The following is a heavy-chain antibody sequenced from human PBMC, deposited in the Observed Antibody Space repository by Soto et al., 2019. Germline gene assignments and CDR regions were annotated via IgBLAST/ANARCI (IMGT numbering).Heavy chain of an antibody. CDR3: ARGFSTYDSSGYYPSGY. CDR2: ISAYNGNT. D-gene: IGHD3-22*01. CDR1: GYTFTSYS. Sequence: GASVKVSCKASGYTFTSYSISWVRQAPGQGLEWMGWISAYNGNTNYAQKLQGRVTMTTDTSTSTAYMELRSLRSDDTAVYYCARGFSTYDSSGYYPSGYWGQGTLVTVSS. V-gene: IGHV1-18*01. J-gene: IGHJ4*02.